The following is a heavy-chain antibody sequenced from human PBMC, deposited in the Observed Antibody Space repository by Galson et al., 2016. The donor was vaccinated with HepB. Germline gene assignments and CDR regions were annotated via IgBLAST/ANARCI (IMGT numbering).Heavy chain of an antibody. Sequence: SLRLSCAASGFYFSDYEMNWVRQAPGKGLEWVAHIGSGGNPIFYADSVKGRFTISRDNAEQSVFLQMDSLRAEDTAVYYCARGRRGNHFENHIFPRGLDVWGQGTTVTVSS. CDR1: GFYFSDYE. D-gene: IGHD3-9*01. J-gene: IGHJ6*02. CDR2: IGSGGNPI. CDR3: ARGRRGNHFENHIFPRGLDV. V-gene: IGHV3-48*03.